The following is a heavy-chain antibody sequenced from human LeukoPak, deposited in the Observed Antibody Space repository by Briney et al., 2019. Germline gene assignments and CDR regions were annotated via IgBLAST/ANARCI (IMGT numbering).Heavy chain of an antibody. V-gene: IGHV7-4-1*02. CDR2: INTNTGNP. J-gene: IGHJ3*02. Sequence: ASVKVSCKASGYTFTSYAMNWVRQAPGQGLEWMGWINTNTGNPTYAQGFTGRFVFSLDTSVSTAYLQISSLKAEDTAVYYCAGLRYFDWSMAFDIWGQGTMVTVSS. CDR3: AGLRYFDWSMAFDI. CDR1: GYTFTSYA. D-gene: IGHD3-9*01.